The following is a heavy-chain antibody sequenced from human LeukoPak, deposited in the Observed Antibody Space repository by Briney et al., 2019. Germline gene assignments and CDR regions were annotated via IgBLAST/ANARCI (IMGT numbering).Heavy chain of an antibody. V-gene: IGHV1-69*01. CDR1: GGTFRSYA. Sequence: ASVKVSCQASGGTFRSYAISWVRQAPGQGLEWMGGIIPIFGTANYAQKFQGRVTITADESTSTAYMELSSLRSEDTAVYYCARVGGERYSSSWYLDYWGQGTLVTVSS. CDR2: IIPIFGTA. CDR3: ARVGGERYSSSWYLDY. D-gene: IGHD6-13*01. J-gene: IGHJ4*02.